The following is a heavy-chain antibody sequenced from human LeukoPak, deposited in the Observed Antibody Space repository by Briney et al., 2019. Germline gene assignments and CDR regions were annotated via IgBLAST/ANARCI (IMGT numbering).Heavy chain of an antibody. CDR3: ARDWPYGDHPPGMDV. Sequence: KPGGSVRLSCAASGFTFSDYYMSWIRPAPGKGLEWVSYISSSSSYTNYADSVKGRFTISRDNAKNSLYLQMNSLRAEDTAVYYCARDWPYGDHPPGMDVWGQGTTVTVSS. J-gene: IGHJ6*02. V-gene: IGHV3-11*05. D-gene: IGHD4-17*01. CDR1: GFTFSDYY. CDR2: ISSSSSYT.